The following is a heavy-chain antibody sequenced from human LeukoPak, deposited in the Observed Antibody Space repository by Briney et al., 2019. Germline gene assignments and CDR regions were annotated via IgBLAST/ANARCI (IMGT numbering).Heavy chain of an antibody. Sequence: PSETLSLTCTVSGGSISSYYWSWIRQPPGKGLEWIGYTYFSGSTNYNPSLKSRVTISVDTSKNQFSLKLSSVTAADTAVYYCARGGYSYGNYYYYYMDVWGKGTTVTVSS. CDR3: ARGGYSYGNYYYYYMDV. D-gene: IGHD5-18*01. V-gene: IGHV4-59*12. CDR1: GGSISSYY. J-gene: IGHJ6*03. CDR2: TYFSGST.